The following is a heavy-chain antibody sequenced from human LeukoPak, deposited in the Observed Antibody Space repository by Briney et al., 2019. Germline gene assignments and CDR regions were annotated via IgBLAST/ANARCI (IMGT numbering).Heavy chain of an antibody. V-gene: IGHV1-2*02. J-gene: IGHJ4*02. CDR1: GHTFTNYY. D-gene: IGHD2-2*01. Sequence: SVGVCCKAAGHTFTNYYMHWGRQAPGKGFEWMGWINPNDGDTNYAQKFQGRVTMTRDTSISTAHMEVSRLRSDDTAVYYCARANFLYCSSSTCLFDYWGQGTLVTVSS. CDR2: INPNDGDT. CDR3: ARANFLYCSSSTCLFDY.